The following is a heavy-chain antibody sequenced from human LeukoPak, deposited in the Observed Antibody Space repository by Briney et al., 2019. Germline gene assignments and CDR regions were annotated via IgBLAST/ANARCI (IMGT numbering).Heavy chain of an antibody. CDR1: GFTFSSYA. CDR3: AREVYHYDV. Sequence: PGGSLRLSCAASGFTFSSYAMTWVRQGPGKGLVWVSRTASDETDTKYADSVKGRFTISRDNARNTLYLQMTSLRVEDTGLYYCAREVYHYDVWGQGTLVTVSS. V-gene: IGHV3-74*01. D-gene: IGHD3-22*01. CDR2: TASDETDT. J-gene: IGHJ4*02.